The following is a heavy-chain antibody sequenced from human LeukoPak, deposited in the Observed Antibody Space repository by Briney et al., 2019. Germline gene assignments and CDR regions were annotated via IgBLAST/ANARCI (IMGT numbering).Heavy chain of an antibody. CDR1: GRYW. J-gene: IGHJ4*02. Sequence: PGGPLRLSCAASGRYWIHWVRQAPGKGLVWVSHINSDGSWTSYADSVKGRFTISQDNAKNTVYLQMSNLRVEDTAVYYCVSFYETYWGRGTLVTVSS. D-gene: IGHD2/OR15-2a*01. CDR2: INSDGSWT. V-gene: IGHV3-74*01. CDR3: VSFYETY.